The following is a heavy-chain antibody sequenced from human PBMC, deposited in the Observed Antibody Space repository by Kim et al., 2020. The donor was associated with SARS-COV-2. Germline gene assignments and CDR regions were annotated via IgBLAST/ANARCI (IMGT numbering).Heavy chain of an antibody. J-gene: IGHJ6*02. CDR3: ARVAVAGTHYYYGMDV. V-gene: IGHV1-3*01. D-gene: IGHD6-19*01. Sequence: FQGRVTITRDTAASTAYMELSSLRSEDTAVYYCARVAVAGTHYYYGMDVWGQGTTVTVSS.